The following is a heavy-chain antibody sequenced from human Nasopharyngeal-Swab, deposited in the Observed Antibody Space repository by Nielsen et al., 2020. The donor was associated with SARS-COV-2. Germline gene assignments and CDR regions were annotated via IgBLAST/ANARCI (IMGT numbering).Heavy chain of an antibody. CDR3: ARGSGSYFDNSGYSRSTLDY. Sequence: VSVKVSCKASGYTFTTYGISWVRQAPAQRLEWMGWISGYNGNTDYAQKFQDRVTVTTDTSTSTVYMELRSLRSDDTAMYYCARGSGSYFDNSGYSRSTLDYWGQGTQVSVSS. D-gene: IGHD3-22*01. J-gene: IGHJ4*02. V-gene: IGHV1-18*01. CDR2: ISGYNGNT. CDR1: GYTFTTYG.